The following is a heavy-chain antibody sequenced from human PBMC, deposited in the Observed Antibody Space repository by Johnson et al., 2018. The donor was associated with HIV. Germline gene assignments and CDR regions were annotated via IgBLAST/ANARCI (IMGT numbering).Heavy chain of an antibody. Sequence: QVQLVESGGGVVQPGGSLRLSCAASGFTFSSYGMHWVRQAPGKGLEWVAFIRYDGSNKYYADSVKGRFTISRDNSKNTLYLQMNSLRAEDTAVYYCAKVDTAMVNAFDIWGQGTMFTVSS. CDR1: GFTFSSYG. CDR3: AKVDTAMVNAFDI. D-gene: IGHD5-18*01. V-gene: IGHV3-30*02. CDR2: IRYDGSNK. J-gene: IGHJ3*02.